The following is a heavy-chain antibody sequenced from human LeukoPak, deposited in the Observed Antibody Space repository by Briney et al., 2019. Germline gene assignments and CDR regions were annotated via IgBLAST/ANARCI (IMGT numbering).Heavy chain of an antibody. V-gene: IGHV4-4*07. CDR3: ARDEVGAMGYYFDY. CDR1: GASISSYY. D-gene: IGHD1-26*01. CDR2: IYATGST. Sequence: SETLSLTCTVSGASISSYYWTWIRQSAEKGLEWIGRIYATGSTNYNPSLESRVTMSVDTSKNQLSLKVTSVTAADTAVYYCARDEVGAMGYYFDYWGQGTLVTVSS. J-gene: IGHJ4*02.